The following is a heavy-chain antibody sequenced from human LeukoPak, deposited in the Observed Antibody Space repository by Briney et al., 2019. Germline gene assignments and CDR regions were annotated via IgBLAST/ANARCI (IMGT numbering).Heavy chain of an antibody. V-gene: IGHV1-8*01. J-gene: IGHJ3*02. CDR2: MNPNSGNT. D-gene: IGHD1-26*01. CDR1: GYTFTSYD. CDR3: AGGGVEWELESSEHAFDI. Sequence: SSVKGSCKSSGYTFTSYDINWVRQATGQGLEWMGWMNPNSGNTGYAQKFQDRVTMTRNTSITTAYMALSSLRSEDAAVYYCAGGGVEWELESSEHAFDIWGQGTMVTVSS.